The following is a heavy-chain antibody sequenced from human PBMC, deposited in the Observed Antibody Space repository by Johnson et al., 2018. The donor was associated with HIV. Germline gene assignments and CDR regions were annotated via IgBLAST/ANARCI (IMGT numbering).Heavy chain of an antibody. V-gene: IGHV3-30*04. D-gene: IGHD1-1*01. CDR3: ASRYTVDAFDK. Sequence: QMLLVESGGGVVQPGRSLRLSCAASGFTFRSYALHWVRQAPGKGLEWVAVITYDGRNKYYTDSVKGRFTISRDNSKNTLYLQMNSLRAEDTAVYYCASRYTVDAFDKWGQGTMVTVSS. CDR2: ITYDGRNK. J-gene: IGHJ3*02. CDR1: GFTFRSYA.